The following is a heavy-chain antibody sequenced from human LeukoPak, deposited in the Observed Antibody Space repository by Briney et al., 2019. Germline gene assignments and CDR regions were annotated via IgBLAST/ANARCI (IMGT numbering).Heavy chain of an antibody. CDR1: GFTFSSFA. CDR2: VSVSGDIS. Sequence: PGGSLRLSCAASGFTFSSFAMSWVRQAPEKGLEWVSAVSVSGDISYYADSVKGRFTISRDNSKNTLYLQMNSLRAEDTAVYYCARDMDYYDRSGYNPGLFDYWGQGTRVTVSS. J-gene: IGHJ4*02. V-gene: IGHV3-23*01. CDR3: ARDMDYYDRSGYNPGLFDY. D-gene: IGHD3-22*01.